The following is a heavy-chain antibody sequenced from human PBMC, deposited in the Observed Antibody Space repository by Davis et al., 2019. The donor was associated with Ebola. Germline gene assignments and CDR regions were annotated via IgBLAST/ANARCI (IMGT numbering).Heavy chain of an antibody. Sequence: MPSETLSLTCAVSGGSTSSSNWWRWARQPPGKGLEWIGEIYHSGSTNYNTSFKSRVTISVDTSKNQFSLKLSSVTAADTDVYYCARTHSGAHLGDWGQGTLVTVSS. J-gene: IGHJ4*02. CDR2: IYHSGST. CDR3: ARTHSGAHLGD. D-gene: IGHD6-25*01. CDR1: GGSTSSSNW. V-gene: IGHV4-4*02.